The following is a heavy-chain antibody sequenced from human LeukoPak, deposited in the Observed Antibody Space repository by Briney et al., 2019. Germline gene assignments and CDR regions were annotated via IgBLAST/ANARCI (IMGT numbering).Heavy chain of an antibody. Sequence: PSQTLSLTCTVSGGSISSGGYYWSWIRQPPGKGLEWIGEINHSGSTNYNPSLKSRVTISVDTSKNQFSLKLSSVTAADTAVYYCARGSSGWYFYWGQGTLVTVSS. CDR3: ARGSSGWYFY. V-gene: IGHV4-30-2*01. CDR2: INHSGST. D-gene: IGHD6-19*01. J-gene: IGHJ4*02. CDR1: GGSISSGGYY.